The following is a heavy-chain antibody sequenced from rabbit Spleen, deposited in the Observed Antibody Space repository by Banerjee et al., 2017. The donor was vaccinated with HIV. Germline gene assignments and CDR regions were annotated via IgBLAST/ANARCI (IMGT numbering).Heavy chain of an antibody. CDR1: GFSFSSNYY. V-gene: IGHV1S45*01. D-gene: IGHD1-1*01. CDR2: IYAGSSGST. Sequence: QEQLVESGGGLVQPEGSLTLACTASGFSFSSNYYMCWVRQAPGKGLEWIGCIYAGSSGSTYYAGWAKGRFTISKTSSTTVTLQMTSLTAADTATYFCTRDDGSGHYIDGYFNLWGQGTLVTVS. J-gene: IGHJ4*01. CDR3: TRDDGSGHYIDGYFNL.